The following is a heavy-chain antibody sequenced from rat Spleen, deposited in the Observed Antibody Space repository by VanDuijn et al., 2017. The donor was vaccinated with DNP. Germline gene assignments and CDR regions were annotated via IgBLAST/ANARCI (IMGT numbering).Heavy chain of an antibody. V-gene: IGHV5-20*01. CDR2: ISNTGGST. CDR3: TTVTPYYSTQDY. CDR1: GFTFSDYY. D-gene: IGHD1-2*01. Sequence: EVLLVESDGGLVQPGRSLKLSCAVSGFTFSDYYMAWVRQAPGKGLEWVASISNTGGSTYYRDSVKGRFTISRDNAKSSLYLQMDSLRSEDTATYYCTTVTPYYSTQDYWGQGVMVTVSS. J-gene: IGHJ2*01.